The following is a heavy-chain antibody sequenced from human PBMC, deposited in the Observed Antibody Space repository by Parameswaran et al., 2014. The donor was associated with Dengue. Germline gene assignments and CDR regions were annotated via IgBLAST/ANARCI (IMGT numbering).Heavy chain of an antibody. Sequence: VRQAPGKGLEWVGRIKSKTDGGTTDYAAPVKGRFTISRDDSKNTLYLQMNSLKTEDTAVYYCTTGRIVVVVAATPDYWGQGTLVTVSS. V-gene: IGHV3-15*01. CDR2: IKSKTDGGTT. CDR3: TTGRIVVVVAATPDY. J-gene: IGHJ4*02. D-gene: IGHD2-15*01.